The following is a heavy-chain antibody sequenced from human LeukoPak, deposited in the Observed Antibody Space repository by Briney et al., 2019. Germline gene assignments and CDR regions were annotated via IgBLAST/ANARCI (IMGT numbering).Heavy chain of an antibody. D-gene: IGHD3-22*01. V-gene: IGHV3-33*01. CDR1: GFTFNSYG. CDR3: AREDDSSGYSLDY. Sequence: GRSLRLSCAASGFTFNSYGMHWVRQAPGKGLEWVAVIWYDGSNKYYADSVKGRFTISRDNSKNTLYLQMNSLRAEDTAVYYCAREDDSSGYSLDYWGQGTLVTVSS. CDR2: IWYDGSNK. J-gene: IGHJ4*02.